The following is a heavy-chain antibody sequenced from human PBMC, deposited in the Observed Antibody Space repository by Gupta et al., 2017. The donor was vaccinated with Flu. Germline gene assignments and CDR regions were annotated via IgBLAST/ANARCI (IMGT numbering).Heavy chain of an antibody. CDR3: AKDLRRPMDY. CDR2: ISGSGDST. V-gene: IGHV3-23*04. CDR1: GFTFTTYD. J-gene: IGHJ4*02. D-gene: IGHD1-1*01. Sequence: EVQLVQSGGGLVQPGGSLRLSCVASGFTFTTYDMSWVRQAPGKGLEWVSGISGSGDSTWYADSVKGRFTISRDNSRNTVSLQMNRLRVDDTATYYCAKDLRRPMDYWGQGTLVTVSS.